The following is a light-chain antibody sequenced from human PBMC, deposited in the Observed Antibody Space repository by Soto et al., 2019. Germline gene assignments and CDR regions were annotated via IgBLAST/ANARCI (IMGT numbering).Light chain of an antibody. CDR1: SSDVGTYNY. CDR2: EVS. Sequence: QSVLTQPPSASGSPGQSVTISCTGTSSDVGTYNYVSWYQKHPGKAPKLMIYEVSNRPSGVSNRFSGSKSGNTASLTISGLQAEDEADYYCSSYTTSSPVVFGGGTKLTVL. CDR3: SSYTTSSPVV. V-gene: IGLV2-14*01. J-gene: IGLJ2*01.